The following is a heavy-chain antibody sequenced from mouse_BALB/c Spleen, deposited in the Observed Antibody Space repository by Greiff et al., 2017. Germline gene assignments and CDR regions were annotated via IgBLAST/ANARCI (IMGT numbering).Heavy chain of an antibody. CDR1: GFNIKDTY. V-gene: IGHV14-3*02. CDR3: APYGNALDY. CDR2: IDPANGNT. J-gene: IGHJ2*01. D-gene: IGHD2-1*01. Sequence: EVKLQESGAELVKPGASVKLSCTASGFNIKDTYMHWVKQRPEQGLEWIGRIDPANGNTKYDPKFQGKATITADTSSNTAYLQLSSLTSEDTAVYYCAPYGNALDYWGQGTTRTVSA.